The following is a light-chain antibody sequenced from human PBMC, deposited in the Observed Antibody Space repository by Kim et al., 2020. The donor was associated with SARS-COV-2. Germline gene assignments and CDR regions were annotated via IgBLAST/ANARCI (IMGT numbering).Light chain of an antibody. J-gene: IGLJ3*02. CDR1: SGHSSYA. CDR3: QTWGAGRGV. Sequence: QLVLTQLPSASASLGASVKLTCTLSSGHSSYANAWHQQQPEKGPRYLMTVNSDGSHTKGDGIPNRFSGSTSGAAHFLTIYSPQSEDESDYYCQTWGAGRGVFGGGTQLTVL. CDR2: VNSDGSH. V-gene: IGLV4-69*01.